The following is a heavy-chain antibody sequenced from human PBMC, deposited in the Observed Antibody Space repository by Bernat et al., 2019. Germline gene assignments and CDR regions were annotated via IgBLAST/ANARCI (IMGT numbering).Heavy chain of an antibody. J-gene: IGHJ1*01. CDR3: ARELVVGVAEYFQD. CDR2: IKEAGSEK. CDR1: GFRFSKYW. V-gene: IGHV3-7*03. Sequence: EVQLVESGGGLVQPGGSLRLSCAASGFRFSKYWMSWVRQAPGKGLEWVANIKEAGSEKYYLDSVKGRFTISRDNAKNSLYLQVNSLRDEDTAVYYCARELVVGVAEYFQDWGQGTLVTVSS. D-gene: IGHD2-15*01.